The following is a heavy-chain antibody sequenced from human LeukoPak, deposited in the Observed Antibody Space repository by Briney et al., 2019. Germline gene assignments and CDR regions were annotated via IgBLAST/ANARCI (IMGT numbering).Heavy chain of an antibody. J-gene: IGHJ4*02. CDR2: ISSSSSYI. CDR1: GFTFSSYS. CDR3: ARDLSDSSGYYYFDY. D-gene: IGHD3-22*01. V-gene: IGHV3-21*01. Sequence: SGGSLRLSCAASGFTFSSYSMNWVRQAPGKGLEWVSSISSSSSYIYYADSVKGRFTISRDNAKNSLYLQMNSLRAEDTAVYYCARDLSDSSGYYYFDYWGQGTLVTVSS.